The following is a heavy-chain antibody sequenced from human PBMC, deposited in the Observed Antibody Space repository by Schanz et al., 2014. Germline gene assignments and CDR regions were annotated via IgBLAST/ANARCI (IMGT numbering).Heavy chain of an antibody. Sequence: QVQLVQSGAEVHKPGASLKISCKASGYTFTNFFLHWVRQAPGQGLEWMGMINPSGGSTTYAQKCQGRVTMTRDTSTSTVYMELSSLRSEDTAVYYCARGRTFDYWGQGTLVTVSS. V-gene: IGHV1-46*01. J-gene: IGHJ4*02. CDR1: GYTFTNFF. CDR2: INPSGGST. CDR3: ARGRTFDY.